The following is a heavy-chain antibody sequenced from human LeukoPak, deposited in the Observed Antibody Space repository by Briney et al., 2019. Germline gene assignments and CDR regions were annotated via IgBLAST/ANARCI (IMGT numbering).Heavy chain of an antibody. CDR2: IYSGGST. V-gene: IGHV3-53*01. J-gene: IGHJ3*02. Sequence: GGSLRLSCVASGFTFSSHRMSWVRQAPGKGLEWVSVIYSGGSTYYADSVKGRFTISRDNSKNTLYLQMNSLRAEDTAVYYCASQGRWYGAFDIWGQGTMVTVSS. D-gene: IGHD4-23*01. CDR1: GFTFSSHR. CDR3: ASQGRWYGAFDI.